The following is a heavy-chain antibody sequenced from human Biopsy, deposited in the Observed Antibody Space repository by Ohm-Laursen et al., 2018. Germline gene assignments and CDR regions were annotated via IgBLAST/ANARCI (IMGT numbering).Heavy chain of an antibody. Sequence: SVKVSCKVSGYTLTALSMHWVRQAPGRGLEWMGGFAPENGKTIYAQKFQGRITMTEDTSTDTAYMELGSLRSEDTAVYYCAADINVWNVNYWGQGAQVTVSS. V-gene: IGHV1-24*01. J-gene: IGHJ4*02. CDR1: GYTLTALS. CDR2: FAPENGKT. D-gene: IGHD1-1*01. CDR3: AADINVWNVNY.